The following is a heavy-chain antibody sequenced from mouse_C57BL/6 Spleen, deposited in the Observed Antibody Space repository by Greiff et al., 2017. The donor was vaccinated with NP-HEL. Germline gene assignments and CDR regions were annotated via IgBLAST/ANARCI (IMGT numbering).Heavy chain of an antibody. J-gene: IGHJ3*01. D-gene: IGHD5-1*01. V-gene: IGHV1-76*01. CDR2: IYPGSGNT. Sequence: QVQLQQSGAELVRPGASVKLSCKASGYTFTDYYINWVKQRPGQGLEWIARIYPGSGNTYYNEKFKGKATLTAEKSSSTAYMQLSSLTSEDSAVYFCARGGEYPHRNQAWFAYWGQGTLVTVSA. CDR3: ARGGEYPHRNQAWFAY. CDR1: GYTFTDYY.